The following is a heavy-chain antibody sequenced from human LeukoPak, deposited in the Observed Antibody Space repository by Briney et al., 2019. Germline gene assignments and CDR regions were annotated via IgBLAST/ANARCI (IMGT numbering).Heavy chain of an antibody. CDR1: GDSVSSNSAA. CDR3: ARAVDGSPGRGDGFDF. CDR2: TYYRSKWYN. D-gene: IGHD2-15*01. V-gene: IGHV6-1*01. Sequence: SQTLSLTCAISGDSVSSNSAAWHWIRQSPSRGLEWLGKTYYRSKWYNDYVLSVKSRITINSDTSKNQFSLQLNSVTPEDTAVYYCARAVDGSPGRGDGFDFWGQGIMVTVSS. J-gene: IGHJ3*01.